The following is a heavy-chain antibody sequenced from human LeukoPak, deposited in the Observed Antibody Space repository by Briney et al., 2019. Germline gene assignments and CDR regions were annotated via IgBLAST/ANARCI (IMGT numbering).Heavy chain of an antibody. CDR2: IHYGGST. V-gene: IGHV4-39*01. CDR1: GASISSSSYY. D-gene: IGHD6-19*01. Sequence: SETLSLTCTVSGASISSSSYYWAWIRRPPGKGLEWIMAIHYGGSTYYSPSLKSRVSISVDTSKDQFSLKLSSVTAADMAVYYCARGNYASSGCYELDYWGQGILVTVSS. J-gene: IGHJ4*02. CDR3: ARGNYASSGCYELDY.